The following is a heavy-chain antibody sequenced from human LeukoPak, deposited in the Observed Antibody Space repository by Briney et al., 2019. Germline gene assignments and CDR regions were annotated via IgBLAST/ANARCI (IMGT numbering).Heavy chain of an antibody. CDR2: IKQDGSEK. D-gene: IGHD6-6*01. CDR3: ARGPLGQLVRYYYYMDV. CDR1: GFTFRNYW. V-gene: IGHV3-7*01. Sequence: GVSLRLSCAASGFTFRNYWMSWVRQAPGKGLEWVANIKQDGSEKYYVDSVKGRFTISRDNAKNSLYLQMNSLRAEDTAVYYCARGPLGQLVRYYYYMDVWGKGTTVTVSS. J-gene: IGHJ6*03.